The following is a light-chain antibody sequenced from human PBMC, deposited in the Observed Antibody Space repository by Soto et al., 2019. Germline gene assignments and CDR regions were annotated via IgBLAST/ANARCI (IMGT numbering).Light chain of an antibody. CDR3: QLYSRSPRQIT. CDR2: DIS. J-gene: IGKJ5*01. V-gene: IGKV3-20*01. Sequence: ELVMTQSPATQSESPGERTTLSCRASQSVSSSYLAWYQQKPGQAPRLVIFDISNRATGIPDRFSGSGSGTDCTLTISRLEPEDFAVYYCQLYSRSPRQITFGQGTRLEIK. CDR1: QSVSSSY.